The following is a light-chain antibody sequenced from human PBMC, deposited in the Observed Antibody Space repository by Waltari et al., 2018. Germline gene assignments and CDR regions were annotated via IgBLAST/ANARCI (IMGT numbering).Light chain of an antibody. J-gene: IGKJ4*01. V-gene: IGKV1-39*01. Sequence: DIQMTQSPSSLSTFVGDTVTITCRASQPIGTSLSWYQQGPGKAPKLLIYGASNLQSGVPSRFSGSGSGTDFTLTISSLQREDFATYYCQQSSILPLTFGGGTKVEIK. CDR3: QQSSILPLT. CDR2: GAS. CDR1: QPIGTS.